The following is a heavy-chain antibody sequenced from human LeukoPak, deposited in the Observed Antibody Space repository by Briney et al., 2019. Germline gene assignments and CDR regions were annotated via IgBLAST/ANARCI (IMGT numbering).Heavy chain of an antibody. CDR2: ISIDGSTI. CDR1: GFSFSNSW. V-gene: IGHV3-74*01. J-gene: IGHJ4*02. CDR3: ATSPSDGKNY. D-gene: IGHD1-26*01. Sequence: GGSLRLSCAASGFSFSNSWMHWVRQAPGKGLVWVSRISIDGSTISHADSVKGRFTISRDNAKSTLYLQMNSLRAEDTAVYYCATSPSDGKNYWGQGTLVTVSS.